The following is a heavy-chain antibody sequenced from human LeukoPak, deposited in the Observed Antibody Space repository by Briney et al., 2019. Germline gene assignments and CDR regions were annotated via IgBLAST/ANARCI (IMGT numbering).Heavy chain of an antibody. CDR2: ISGNSVGT. J-gene: IGHJ4*02. Sequence: GGSLRLSCAASGFTFSSYGMSWVRQAPGKGLEWVSSISGNSVGTYYADSVKGRFTISRDNSKNTLYVQMNSLRAEDTAVYYCAKYGIVVAGKGLPDWWGQGTLVTVSS. D-gene: IGHD6-19*01. V-gene: IGHV3-23*01. CDR1: GFTFSSYG. CDR3: AKYGIVVAGKGLPDW.